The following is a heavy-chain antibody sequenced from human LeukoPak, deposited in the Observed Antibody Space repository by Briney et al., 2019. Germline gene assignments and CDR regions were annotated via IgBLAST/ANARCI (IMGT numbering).Heavy chain of an antibody. D-gene: IGHD6-6*01. CDR2: IYTSGST. CDR3: ARDFSSSWDYYYMDV. Sequence: SETLSLTCTVSGGSISSYYWSWIRQPAGKGLEWIGRIYTSGSTNYNPSLKSRVTMSVDTSKNQFSLKLSSVTAADTAVYYCARDFSSSWDYYYMDVWGKGTTVTVSS. CDR1: GGSISSYY. V-gene: IGHV4-4*07. J-gene: IGHJ6*03.